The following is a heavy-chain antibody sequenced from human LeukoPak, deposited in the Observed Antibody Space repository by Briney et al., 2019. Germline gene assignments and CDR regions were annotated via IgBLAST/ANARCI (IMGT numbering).Heavy chain of an antibody. CDR1: GYTFTSYG. Sequence: ASVKVSCEASGYTFTSYGISWVRQAPGQGLEWMGWISAYNGNTNYAQKLQGRVTMTTVTSTSTAYMELRSLRSDDTAVYYCAREGIAAAGISSIDYWGQGTLVTVSS. CDR3: AREGIAAAGISSIDY. V-gene: IGHV1-18*01. D-gene: IGHD6-13*01. J-gene: IGHJ4*02. CDR2: ISAYNGNT.